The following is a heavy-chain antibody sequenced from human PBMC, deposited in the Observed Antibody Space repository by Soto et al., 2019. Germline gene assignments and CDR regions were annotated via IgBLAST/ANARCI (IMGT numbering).Heavy chain of an antibody. V-gene: IGHV5-51*01. Sequence: PGESLKISCKGSGYSFTSYWIGWVRQMPGKGLEWMGIIYPGDSDTRYSPSFQGQVTISADKSISTAYLQWSSLKASDTAMYYCAGMLHYDSSGYYYNYYYGMDVWGQGTTVTVSS. CDR1: GYSFTSYW. CDR3: AGMLHYDSSGYYYNYYYGMDV. D-gene: IGHD3-22*01. CDR2: IYPGDSDT. J-gene: IGHJ6*02.